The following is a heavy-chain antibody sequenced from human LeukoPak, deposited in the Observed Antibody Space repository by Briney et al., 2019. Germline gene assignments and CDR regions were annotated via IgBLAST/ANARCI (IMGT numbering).Heavy chain of an antibody. V-gene: IGHV3-30-3*01. CDR1: GFTVSTNY. D-gene: IGHD3-10*01. J-gene: IGHJ4*02. Sequence: GSLRLSCAASGFTVSTNYMSWVRQAPGKGLEWVAVISYDGSNKYYADSVKGRFTISRDNSKNTLYLQMNSLRAEDTAVYYCARDMYYYGSGSYPQTLGDHWGQGTLVTVSS. CDR3: ARDMYYYGSGSYPQTLGDH. CDR2: ISYDGSNK.